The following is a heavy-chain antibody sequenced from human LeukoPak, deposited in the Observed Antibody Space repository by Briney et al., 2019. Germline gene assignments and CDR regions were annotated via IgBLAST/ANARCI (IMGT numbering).Heavy chain of an antibody. CDR1: GYTFTSYA. CDR2: INTNTGNP. CDR3: AREEAVADAFEI. Sequence: ASVKVSCKASGYTFTSYAMNWVRQAPGQGLEWMGWINTNTGNPTYAQGFTGRFIFSLDTSVSTSYLQITSLKAEDAAVYYCAREEAVADAFEIWGQGTMVTVSS. V-gene: IGHV7-4-1*02. D-gene: IGHD6-19*01. J-gene: IGHJ3*02.